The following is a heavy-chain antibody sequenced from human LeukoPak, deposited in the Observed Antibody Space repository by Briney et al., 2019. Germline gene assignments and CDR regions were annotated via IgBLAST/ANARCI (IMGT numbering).Heavy chain of an antibody. J-gene: IGHJ4*02. Sequence: GGSLRLSCAASGFTFSNYIMNWVRQAPGKGLEWISSISSTTSYIYYADSVKGRFTISRDNAKDSLYLQMNSLRAEDTAVYYCARETFYYDNTGHYYSAFEDYWGQGTLVTVSS. D-gene: IGHD3-22*01. CDR2: ISSTTSYI. CDR1: GFTFSNYI. CDR3: ARETFYYDNTGHYYSAFEDY. V-gene: IGHV3-21*01.